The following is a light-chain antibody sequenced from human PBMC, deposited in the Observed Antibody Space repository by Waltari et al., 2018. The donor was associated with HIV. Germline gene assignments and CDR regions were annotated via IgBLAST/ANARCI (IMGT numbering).Light chain of an antibody. CDR3: QQYYNLPRT. J-gene: IGKJ1*01. CDR1: HSVSSN. CDR2: GAS. Sequence: EIVLTQSPGNMSVSPGERATLSCRTSHSVSSNLAWYHQKSGQAPRLLIHGASTRAPGIAARFTGSGSGKEFTLTITTLQSTDSGIYYCQQYYNLPRTFGQGTKVEAK. V-gene: IGKV3-15*01.